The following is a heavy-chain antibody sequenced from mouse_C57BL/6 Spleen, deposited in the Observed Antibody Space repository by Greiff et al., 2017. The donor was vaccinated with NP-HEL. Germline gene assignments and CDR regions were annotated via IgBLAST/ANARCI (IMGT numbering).Heavy chain of an antibody. J-gene: IGHJ3*01. CDR3: ARGRNWDGFAY. D-gene: IGHD4-1*01. CDR2: IHPNSGST. Sequence: QVQLQQSGAELVKPGASVKLSCKASGYTFTSYWMHWVKQRPGQGLEWIGMIHPNSGSTNYNEKFKSKATLTVDKSSSTAYMQLSSLTSEDSAVYYCARGRNWDGFAYWGQGTLVTVSA. V-gene: IGHV1-64*01. CDR1: GYTFTSYW.